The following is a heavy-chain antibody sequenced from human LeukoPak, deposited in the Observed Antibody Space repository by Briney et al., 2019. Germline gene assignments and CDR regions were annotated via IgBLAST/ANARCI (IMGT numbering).Heavy chain of an antibody. D-gene: IGHD1/OR15-1a*01. Sequence: PGGSLRLSCAASGFTFSSYAMSWVRQAPGKGLEWVSAISSTTYYADSVTGRFTISRDNSKNTLYPQMNSLSAEDTAVYYCAKGEHLFDYWGQGTLVTVSS. CDR2: ISSTT. V-gene: IGHV3-23*01. J-gene: IGHJ4*02. CDR3: AKGEHLFDY. CDR1: GFTFSSYA.